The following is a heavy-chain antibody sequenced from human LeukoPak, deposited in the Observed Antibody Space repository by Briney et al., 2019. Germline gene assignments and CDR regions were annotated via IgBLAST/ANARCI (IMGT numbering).Heavy chain of an antibody. J-gene: IGHJ4*02. Sequence: PSETLSLTCTVSGGSISTISSGTYYWGWIRQPPGKGLEWIGSINYSGSTDYNPSLKSRVTISIDTSKNQFSLKLSSVTAADTAVYYCARHAHLGDHGYWGQGNLVTVSS. CDR3: ARHAHLGDHGY. D-gene: IGHD2-21*02. CDR2: INYSGST. V-gene: IGHV4-39*01. CDR1: GGSISTISSGTYY.